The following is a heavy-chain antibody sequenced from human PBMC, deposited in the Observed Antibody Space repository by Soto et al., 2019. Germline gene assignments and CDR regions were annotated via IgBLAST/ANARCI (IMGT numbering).Heavy chain of an antibody. CDR2: IYYSGST. J-gene: IGHJ5*02. D-gene: IGHD4-4*01. V-gene: IGHV4-31*03. Sequence: QVQLQESGPGLVKPSQTLSLTCTVSGGSISSGGYYWSWIRQHPGKGLEWIGYIYYSGSTYYNPSLKSRVTISVDTSKNQISLKLSSVTAADTAVYYCTRGLSNPGWFDPWGQGTLVTVSS. CDR3: TRGLSNPGWFDP. CDR1: GGSISSGGYY.